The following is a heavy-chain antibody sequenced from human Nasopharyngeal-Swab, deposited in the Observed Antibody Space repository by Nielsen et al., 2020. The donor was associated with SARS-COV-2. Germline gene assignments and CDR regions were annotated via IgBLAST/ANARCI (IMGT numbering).Heavy chain of an antibody. CDR3: ARGGSYLTGPADY. Sequence: WVRQAPGQGLEWMGLISAYNGNTNYAQKLQGRVTMTTDTSTSTAYMERRSLRSDDTAVYYCARGGSYLTGPADYWGQGTLVTVSS. D-gene: IGHD1-26*01. CDR2: ISAYNGNT. V-gene: IGHV1-18*01. J-gene: IGHJ4*02.